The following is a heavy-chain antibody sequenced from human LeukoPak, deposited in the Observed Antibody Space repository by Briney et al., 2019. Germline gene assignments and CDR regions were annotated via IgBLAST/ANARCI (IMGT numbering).Heavy chain of an antibody. Sequence: SETLSLTCAVYGGSFSGYYWSRIRQPPGKGLEWIGEINHSGSTNYNPSLKSRVTISVDTSKNQFSLKLSSVTAADTAVYYCARVRSYYGSVTGKSYYFDYWGQGTLVTVSS. CDR3: ARVRSYYGSVTGKSYYFDY. J-gene: IGHJ4*02. D-gene: IGHD3-10*01. CDR1: GGSFSGYY. V-gene: IGHV4-34*01. CDR2: INHSGST.